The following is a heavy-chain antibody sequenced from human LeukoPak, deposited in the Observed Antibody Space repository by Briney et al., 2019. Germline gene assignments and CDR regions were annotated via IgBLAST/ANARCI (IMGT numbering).Heavy chain of an antibody. CDR3: ASLMTTVTTGDY. V-gene: IGHV4-59*01. J-gene: IGHJ4*02. Sequence: SETLSLTCTVSGGSISSYYWSWIRQPPGKGLECIGYIYYSGSTNYNPSLKSRVTMSVDTSKNQFSLNLSSVTAADTAVYYCASLMTTVTTGDYWGQGTLVAVSS. CDR1: GGSISSYY. CDR2: IYYSGST. D-gene: IGHD4-17*01.